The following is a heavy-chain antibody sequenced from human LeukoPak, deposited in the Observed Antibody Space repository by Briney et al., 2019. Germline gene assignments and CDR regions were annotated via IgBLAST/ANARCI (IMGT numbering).Heavy chain of an antibody. CDR3: ARDSDYSYYFDY. J-gene: IGHJ4*02. D-gene: IGHD4-11*01. CDR2: ISAYNGNT. Sequence: ASVTVSCTASGYTFTSYGISWVRQAPGQGLEWMGWISAYNGNTNYAQTLQGRVTMTTDTSTSTAYMELRSLRSDDTAVYYCARDSDYSYYFDYWGQGTLVTVSS. CDR1: GYTFTSYG. V-gene: IGHV1-18*01.